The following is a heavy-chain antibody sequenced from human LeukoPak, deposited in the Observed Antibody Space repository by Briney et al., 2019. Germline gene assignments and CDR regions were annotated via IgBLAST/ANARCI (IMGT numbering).Heavy chain of an antibody. Sequence: ASVKVSCKASGYTFTSYGISWVRPAPGQGLEWMGWISAYNGNTNYAQKLQGRVTMTTDTSTSTAYMELRSLRSDDTAVYYCARDLYYYDSSGYSRPTDYWGQGTLVTVSS. D-gene: IGHD3-22*01. J-gene: IGHJ4*02. CDR3: ARDLYYYDSSGYSRPTDY. CDR2: ISAYNGNT. V-gene: IGHV1-18*01. CDR1: GYTFTSYG.